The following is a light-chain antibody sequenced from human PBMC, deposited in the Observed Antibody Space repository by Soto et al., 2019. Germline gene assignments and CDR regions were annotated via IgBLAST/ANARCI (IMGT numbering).Light chain of an antibody. Sequence: DIQMTQSPSTLSASVGDRVTITCRASQSISSWLAWYQQKPGKAPKLLIYMASNLESGVPSRFSGSGSGTEFTLTISSLQPDDFATYYCQQYNSYSPWTFGQGTKVEIK. V-gene: IGKV1-5*03. CDR1: QSISSW. CDR3: QQYNSYSPWT. J-gene: IGKJ1*01. CDR2: MAS.